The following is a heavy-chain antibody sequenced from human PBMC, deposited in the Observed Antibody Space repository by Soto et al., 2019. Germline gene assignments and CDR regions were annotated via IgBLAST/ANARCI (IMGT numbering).Heavy chain of an antibody. V-gene: IGHV4-31*03. J-gene: IGHJ5*02. CDR1: GGSISSGGYY. CDR3: ARVVPAAIRGSGWFDP. Sequence: QVQLQESGPGLVKPSQTLSLTCTVSGGSISSGGYYWSWIRQHQGKGLEWIGYIYYSGSTYYNPSLTSRVTISVDTSKNQFSPKLSSVTAADTAVYYCARVVPAAIRGSGWFDPWGQGTLVTVAS. D-gene: IGHD2-2*02. CDR2: IYYSGST.